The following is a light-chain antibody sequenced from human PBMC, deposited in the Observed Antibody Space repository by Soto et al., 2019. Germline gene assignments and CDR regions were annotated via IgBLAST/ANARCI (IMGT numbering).Light chain of an antibody. J-gene: IGKJ5*01. CDR1: QSVSSSY. Sequence: EIVLTQSPGTLSLSPGERATLSCRASQSVSSSYLAWYQQKSGQAPWLLIYGSFSRATGIPDRFSGSGSGTDFTLTISRLEPEDFAVYYCQQYGSLITFGQGTRLEIK. CDR3: QQYGSLIT. CDR2: GSF. V-gene: IGKV3-20*01.